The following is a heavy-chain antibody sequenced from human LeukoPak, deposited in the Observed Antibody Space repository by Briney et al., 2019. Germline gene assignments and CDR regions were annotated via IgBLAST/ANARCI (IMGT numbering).Heavy chain of an antibody. D-gene: IGHD3-10*01. CDR2: LACLDTSGTE. CDR3: ARDSEGCFDF. Sequence: GGSLRLSCAASGFTFSSFDMSWVRQAPGKGLEWVSTLACLDTSGTEYYADSVKGRFSISRDNSRSTLSLQMNSLRVEDTAIYYCARDSEGCFDFWGQGTLVTVSS. CDR1: GFTFSSFD. V-gene: IGHV3-23*01. J-gene: IGHJ4*02.